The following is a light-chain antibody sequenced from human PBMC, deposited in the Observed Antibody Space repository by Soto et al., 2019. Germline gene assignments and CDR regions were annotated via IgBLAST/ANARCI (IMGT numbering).Light chain of an antibody. CDR2: EVS. V-gene: IGLV2-14*01. J-gene: IGLJ2*01. CDR1: SSDVGGYNH. Sequence: QSVLTQPASVSGSPGQSISISCTGTSSDVGGYNHVSWYQQHPGKAPKLLIYEVSNRPSGVSSRFSGSKSANTASLTISGLQAEDEAHYYCSSYTSTSTRVLFGGGTKLTVL. CDR3: SSYTSTSTRVL.